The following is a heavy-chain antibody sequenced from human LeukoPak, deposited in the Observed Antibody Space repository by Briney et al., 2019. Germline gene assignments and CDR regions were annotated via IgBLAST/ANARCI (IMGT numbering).Heavy chain of an antibody. Sequence: PWGSLRLSCAASGFTFSSYGMHWVRQAPGKGLEWVAVISYDGSNKYYPDSVKGRFTISRDNSKNTLYLQMSSLRAEDTAVYYCAKPRMATTNYFDYWGQGTLVTVSS. D-gene: IGHD5-24*01. CDR2: ISYDGSNK. CDR3: AKPRMATTNYFDY. J-gene: IGHJ4*02. CDR1: GFTFSSYG. V-gene: IGHV3-30*18.